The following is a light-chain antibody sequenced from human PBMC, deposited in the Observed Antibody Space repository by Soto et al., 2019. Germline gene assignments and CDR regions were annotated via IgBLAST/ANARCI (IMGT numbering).Light chain of an antibody. J-gene: IGKJ1*01. V-gene: IGKV3-20*01. CDR2: GIS. CDR1: HTISSSY. CDR3: QQYVTSSPRT. Sequence: EIVLTQSPGTLSLSPGERATLSCRASHTISSSYLACYQQKPGQAPRLLMYGISRRATGIPDRFSGSGSGTAFTLTITRLEPEDFAVHDCQQYVTSSPRTFGQGTKVDIK.